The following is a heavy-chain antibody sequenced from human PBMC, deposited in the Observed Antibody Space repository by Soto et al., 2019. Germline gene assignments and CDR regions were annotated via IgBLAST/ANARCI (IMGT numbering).Heavy chain of an antibody. Sequence: QVQLVQSGAEVKKPGSSVKVSCTASGGTFSSYAISWVRQAPGQGLEWMGVIIPIFGKANYAQKFQGRVTITADKSTSTAYMELSSLRSEDTAVYYCARVGSLWWSAARDYWGQGTLVTVSS. D-gene: IGHD2-21*01. V-gene: IGHV1-69*06. CDR3: ARVGSLWWSAARDY. CDR1: GGTFSSYA. J-gene: IGHJ4*02. CDR2: IIPIFGKA.